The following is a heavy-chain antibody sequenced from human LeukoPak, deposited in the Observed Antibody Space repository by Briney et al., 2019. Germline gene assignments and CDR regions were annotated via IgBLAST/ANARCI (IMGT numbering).Heavy chain of an antibody. D-gene: IGHD2-2*01. CDR1: GSSISTYY. CDR3: ARFGGGFSSSRFLCFDY. V-gene: IGHV4-59*01. Sequence: SETLSLTCTVSGSSISTYYWSWIRQPPGKGLEWIGYIYYSGSTNYNPSLKSRGTISVDSSTSQFSLNLRSLPAADAAVSYSARFGGGFSSSRFLCFDYWGLGTLVTVPS. J-gene: IGHJ4*02. CDR2: IYYSGST.